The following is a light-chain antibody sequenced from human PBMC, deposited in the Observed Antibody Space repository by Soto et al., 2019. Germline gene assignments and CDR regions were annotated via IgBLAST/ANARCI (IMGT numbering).Light chain of an antibody. J-gene: IGKJ5*01. CDR1: HSVGSL. CDR2: GAS. CDR3: QQYNNWPIT. Sequence: EFVMTQSPATLSVSPGERATVSCRASHSVGSLLAWYQQKPGQAPRLLIYGASTRATGIPARFTGSGSGTEFTLTISSLQSEDFAVYYCQQYNNWPITFGPGTRLEIK. V-gene: IGKV3-15*01.